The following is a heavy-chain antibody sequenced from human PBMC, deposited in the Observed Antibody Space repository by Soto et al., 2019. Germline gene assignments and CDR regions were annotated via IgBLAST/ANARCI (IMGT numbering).Heavy chain of an antibody. Sequence: QMQLQESGPGLVKPSETLSLTCTVSGGSIRGYYWSWIRQSAGMRLEWIGHMHTSGSTNYNPSLKSRVTISVDMSKNQISLKLTSVTAADTALYYCVRASMPKAHFDSWGQGTLVTVSS. CDR3: VRASMPKAHFDS. D-gene: IGHD2-2*01. CDR2: MHTSGST. J-gene: IGHJ4*02. V-gene: IGHV4-4*07. CDR1: GGSIRGYY.